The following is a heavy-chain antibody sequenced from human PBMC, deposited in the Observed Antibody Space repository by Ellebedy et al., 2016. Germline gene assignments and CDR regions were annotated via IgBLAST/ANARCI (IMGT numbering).Heavy chain of an antibody. CDR3: AKGFPPNYYNSGGIDLY. V-gene: IGHV3-23*01. CDR1: GFTFSTYA. J-gene: IGHJ4*02. Sequence: GGSLRLSCAASGFTFSTYAMSWVRQAPGKGLEWVSSISAGGGTTLYADSVKGRFTISRDNSQSTLYLQMNSLRAEDTAVYYCAKGFPPNYYNSGGIDLYWGQGTLVTVSS. CDR2: ISAGGGTT. D-gene: IGHD3-10*01.